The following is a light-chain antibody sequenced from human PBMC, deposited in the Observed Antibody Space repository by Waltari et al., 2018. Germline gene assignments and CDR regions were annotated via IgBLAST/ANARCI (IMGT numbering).Light chain of an antibody. CDR2: YDS. CDR3: HVWHPDMDPGV. Sequence: SYALTQPPSVSVAPGTTARITCGGDNIGSYSVPWYQQKPGQAPGLVIFYDSDRPSGIPERFSGSNSGNTATLTISSVEAGDEAKYYCHVWHPDMDPGVFGPGTEVSV. J-gene: IGLJ1*01. CDR1: NIGSYS. V-gene: IGLV3-21*04.